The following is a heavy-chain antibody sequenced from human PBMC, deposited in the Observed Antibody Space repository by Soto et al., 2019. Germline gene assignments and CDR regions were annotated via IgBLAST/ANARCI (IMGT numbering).Heavy chain of an antibody. J-gene: IGHJ4*02. V-gene: IGHV3-23*01. CDR2: ISGSGGST. D-gene: IGHD3-9*01. CDR1: GFTFSSYA. Sequence: GGSLRLSCAAXGFTFSSYAMSWVRQAPGKGLEWVSAISGSGGSTYYADSVKGRFTISRDNSKNTLYLQMNSLRAEDTAVYYCAKVPYYDILTGYFVYWGPGTLVTGSS. CDR3: AKVPYYDILTGYFVY.